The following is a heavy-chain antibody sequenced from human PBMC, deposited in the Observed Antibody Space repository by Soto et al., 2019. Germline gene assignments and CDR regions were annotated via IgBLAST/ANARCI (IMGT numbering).Heavy chain of an antibody. CDR2: IKSSGSPT. CDR3: AKTPRGGASGDWYFDL. V-gene: IGHV3-23*05. Sequence: EVQLLESGGGWVQPGGSLRLSCAASGFTFSPYAMTWVRLAPGRGLEWVLGIKSSGSPTDYPESVKGRFTISRDNLMNTLFLDMNGLRAEDTAIYYCAKTPRGGASGDWYFDLWGRGTPVTVSS. J-gene: IGHJ2*01. CDR1: GFTFSPYA. D-gene: IGHD3-10*01.